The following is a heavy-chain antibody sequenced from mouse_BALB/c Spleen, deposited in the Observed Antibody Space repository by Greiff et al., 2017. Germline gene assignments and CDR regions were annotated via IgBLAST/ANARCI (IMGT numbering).Heavy chain of an antibody. CDR1: GYSITSGYY. V-gene: IGHV3-6*02. J-gene: IGHJ3*01. CDR2: ISYDGSN. Sequence: EVQLVESGPGLVKPSQSLSLTCSVTGYSITSGYYWNWIRQFPGNKLEWMGYISYDGSNNYNPSLKNRISITRDTSKNQFFLKLNSVTTEDTATYYCARGEEFAYWGQGTLVTVSA. CDR3: ARGEEFAY.